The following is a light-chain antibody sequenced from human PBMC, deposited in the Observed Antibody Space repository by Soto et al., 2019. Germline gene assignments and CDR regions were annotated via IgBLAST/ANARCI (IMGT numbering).Light chain of an antibody. J-gene: IGKJ4*01. V-gene: IGKV1-5*01. CDR2: DAS. CDR3: LQHDSYPLT. CDR1: QSISSW. Sequence: DIQMTQSPSNLSASVGDRVTITCRASQSISSWLAWYQQKPGKAPKLLIYDASSLESGVPSRFSGSGSGTEFTLTISSLQPEDFASYYCLQHDSYPLTCGGGTKVDIK.